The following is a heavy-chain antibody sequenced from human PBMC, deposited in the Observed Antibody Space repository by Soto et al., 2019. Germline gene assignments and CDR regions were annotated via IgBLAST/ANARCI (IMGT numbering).Heavy chain of an antibody. J-gene: IGHJ5*02. Sequence: PSETLSLTCTVSAGSISSYYWSWIRQPPGKGLEWIGYIYYSGSTNYNPSLKSRVTISVDRSKNQFSLKLSSVTAADTAVYYCARVPDRWGQGTLVTVSS. CDR3: ARVPDR. D-gene: IGHD2-2*01. CDR1: AGSISSYY. V-gene: IGHV4-59*12. CDR2: IYYSGST.